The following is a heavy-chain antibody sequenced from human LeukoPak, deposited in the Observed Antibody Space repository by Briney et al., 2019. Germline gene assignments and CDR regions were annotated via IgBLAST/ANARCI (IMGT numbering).Heavy chain of an antibody. Sequence: GGSLRLSCAASGFTVSSNYMTWVRQAPGKGLEWVSVLYSGGETYYADSVKGRFTISRHNSKNTLYLQMNSLGDEDTAVYYCARDGYYASGSDDYWGQGTLVTVSS. CDR2: LYSGGET. V-gene: IGHV3-53*01. CDR3: ARDGYYASGSDDY. J-gene: IGHJ4*02. D-gene: IGHD3-10*01. CDR1: GFTVSSNY.